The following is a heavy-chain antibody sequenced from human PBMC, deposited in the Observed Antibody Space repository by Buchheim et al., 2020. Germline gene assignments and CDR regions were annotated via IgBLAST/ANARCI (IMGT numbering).Heavy chain of an antibody. V-gene: IGHV4-59*01. J-gene: IGHJ6*02. Sequence: QVQLQESGPGLVRPSETLSLTCTVSGGSISSYYWSWIRRPPGKGLEWIGYIYYNGTTNYNPSLKSRVTISVEPSKNQFSLRLGSVTAADTAVYYCARDSARGAPYYYFGMDVWGLGTT. D-gene: IGHD3-10*01. CDR1: GGSISSYY. CDR2: IYYNGTT. CDR3: ARDSARGAPYYYFGMDV.